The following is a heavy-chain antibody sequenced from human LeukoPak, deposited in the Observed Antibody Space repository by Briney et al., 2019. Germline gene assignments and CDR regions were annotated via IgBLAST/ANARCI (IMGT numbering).Heavy chain of an antibody. V-gene: IGHV3-21*01. CDR1: GFTFSSYA. D-gene: IGHD2-21*02. CDR2: ISSSSSYI. J-gene: IGHJ4*02. Sequence: GGSLRLSCAASGFTFSSYAMNWVRQAPGKGLEWVSSISSSSSYIYYADSVKGRFTISRDNAKNSLYLQMNSLRAEDTAVYYCARGVVTVLFDYWGQGTLVTVSS. CDR3: ARGVVTVLFDY.